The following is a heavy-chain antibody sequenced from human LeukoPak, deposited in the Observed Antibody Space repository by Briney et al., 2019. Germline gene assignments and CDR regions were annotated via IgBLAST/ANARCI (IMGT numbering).Heavy chain of an antibody. Sequence: GGSLRLSCAASGFTFSSYGMHWVRQAPGKGLEWVAVIWYDGSNKYYADSVKGRFTISRDNSKNTLYLQTNSLRAEDTAVYYCARSSEIAAPFDPWGQGTLVTVSS. CDR3: ARSSEIAAPFDP. J-gene: IGHJ5*02. CDR1: GFTFSSYG. V-gene: IGHV3-33*01. CDR2: IWYDGSNK. D-gene: IGHD3-10*01.